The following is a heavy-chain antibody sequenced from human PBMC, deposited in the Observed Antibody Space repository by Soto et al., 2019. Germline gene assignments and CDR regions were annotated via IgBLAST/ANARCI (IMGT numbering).Heavy chain of an antibody. CDR2: ISSSGNII. Sequence: QVQLVESGGGLVKTGGSLRIVCEASGFTFSDYYMSWVRQAPGKGLEWVSYISSSGNIIYYADSVKGRFTNSRDNAKNSVYRQMNSLRGEDTALYFCAKMSSENYYDPVFSWGQGTLVTVSS. CDR3: AKMSSENYYDPVFS. D-gene: IGHD3-22*01. V-gene: IGHV3-11*01. CDR1: GFTFSDYY. J-gene: IGHJ4*02.